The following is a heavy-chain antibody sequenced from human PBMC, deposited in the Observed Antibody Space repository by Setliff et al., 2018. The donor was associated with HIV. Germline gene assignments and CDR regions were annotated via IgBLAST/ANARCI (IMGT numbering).Heavy chain of an antibody. V-gene: IGHV4-38-2*01. D-gene: IGHD6-6*01. J-gene: IGHJ3*02. Sequence: SETLSLTCAVSGYSISSGYYWGWIRQPPGKGLEWIGSISHSGSTYYNPSLKSRVTISVDTSKNQFSLKLSSVTAADTAVYYCARGQPRSAFDIWGQGTMVTVSS. CDR3: ARGQPRSAFDI. CDR2: ISHSGST. CDR1: GYSISSGYY.